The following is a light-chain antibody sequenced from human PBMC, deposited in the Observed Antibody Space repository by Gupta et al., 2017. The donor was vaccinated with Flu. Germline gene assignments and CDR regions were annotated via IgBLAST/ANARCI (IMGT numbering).Light chain of an antibody. J-gene: IGKJ1*01. CDR3: QQCAGSPT. Sequence: SVLTQSPGTLSLSPGERATLSCRASQGGSNIAWYQQKPGQAPRLLIYAASSRLTGIPDRFSGSGSGTDFTLTISRLEPEDFAVYYCQQCAGSPTFGQGTKVEIK. V-gene: IGKV3-20*01. CDR1: QGGSN. CDR2: AAS.